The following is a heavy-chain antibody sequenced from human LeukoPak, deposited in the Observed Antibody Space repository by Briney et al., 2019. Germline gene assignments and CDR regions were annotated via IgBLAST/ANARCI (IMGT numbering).Heavy chain of an antibody. CDR3: ARGYSSGRRSLWFDP. J-gene: IGHJ5*02. V-gene: IGHV3-64*01. D-gene: IGHD6-19*01. CDR2: ISSNGGST. CDR1: GFTFSSYA. Sequence: GRSLRLSCAASGFTFSSYAMHWVRQAPGKGLEYVSAISSNGGSTYYANSVKGRFTISRDNSKNTLYLQMGSLRAEDMAVYYCARGYSSGRRSLWFDPWGQGTLVTVSS.